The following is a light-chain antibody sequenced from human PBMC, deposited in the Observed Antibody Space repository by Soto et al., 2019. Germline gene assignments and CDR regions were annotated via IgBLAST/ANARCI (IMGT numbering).Light chain of an antibody. J-gene: IGLJ3*02. V-gene: IGLV2-8*01. CDR2: EVT. CDR1: SSDVGGYNY. CDR3: SSYAASNNFYFV. Sequence: QSALTQPPSASWSPGQSVTISCTGTSSDVGGYNYVSWYQQYPGRAPKLMIYEVTKRPSGVPDRFSGSKSGNTASLTVSGIQAEDEADYYCSSYAASNNFYFVFGGGTKVTVL.